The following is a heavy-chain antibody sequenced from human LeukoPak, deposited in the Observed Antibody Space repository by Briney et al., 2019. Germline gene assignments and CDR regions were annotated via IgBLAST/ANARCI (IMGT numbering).Heavy chain of an antibody. J-gene: IGHJ4*02. CDR3: AGGGARSRLDY. D-gene: IGHD1-26*01. Sequence: SETLSLTCAVYGGSFSGYYWSWIRQPPGKGLEWIGEINHSGSTNYNPSLKSRVTISVDTSKNQFSLKLSSVTAADTAVYYCAGGGARSRLDYWGQGTLVTVSS. CDR2: INHSGST. V-gene: IGHV4-34*01. CDR1: GGSFSGYY.